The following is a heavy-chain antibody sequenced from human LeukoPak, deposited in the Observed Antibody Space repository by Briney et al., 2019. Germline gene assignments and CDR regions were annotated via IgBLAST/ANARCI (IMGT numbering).Heavy chain of an antibody. CDR3: ARDGWGTSSGWSHVIDY. V-gene: IGHV3-30-3*01. CDR1: GFTFSTYA. Sequence: PGGSLRLSCAASGFTFSTYAIHWVRQAPGKGLEWVAVISYDGSYKYYTDFVKGRFTISRDNSKNTLYLQMNSLRAEDTAVYYCARDGWGTSSGWSHVIDYWGQGSLVTVSS. CDR2: ISYDGSYK. D-gene: IGHD6-19*01. J-gene: IGHJ4*02.